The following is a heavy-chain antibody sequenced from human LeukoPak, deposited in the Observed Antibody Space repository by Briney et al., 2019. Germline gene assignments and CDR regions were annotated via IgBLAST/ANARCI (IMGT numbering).Heavy chain of an antibody. CDR1: GGSIDGYY. D-gene: IGHD1-14*01. CDR2: VHYTGST. Sequence: SETLSLTCAVSGGSIDGYYWTWIRQPPGKRLEWIGSVHYTGSTKYDPSLESRVSISLDRSENKFSLRLTSVTAADSAVYFCAGLITSEGFAARHFFFDYWGQGTLVTVSS. J-gene: IGHJ4*02. V-gene: IGHV4-59*01. CDR3: AGLITSEGFAARHFFFDY.